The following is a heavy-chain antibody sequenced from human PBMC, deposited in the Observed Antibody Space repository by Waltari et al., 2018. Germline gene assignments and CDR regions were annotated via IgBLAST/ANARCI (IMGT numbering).Heavy chain of an antibody. J-gene: IGHJ5*02. Sequence: QVQLQQWGAGLLKPSETLSLTCAVYGGSFSGYYWSWIRQPPGKGLEWIGEINHSGSTNYNPSLKSGVTISVDTSKNQFSLKLSSVTAADTAVYYCARGGRYCSSTSCFTYNWFDPWGQGTLVTVSS. CDR2: INHSGST. D-gene: IGHD2-2*01. CDR1: GGSFSGYY. V-gene: IGHV4-34*01. CDR3: ARGGRYCSSTSCFTYNWFDP.